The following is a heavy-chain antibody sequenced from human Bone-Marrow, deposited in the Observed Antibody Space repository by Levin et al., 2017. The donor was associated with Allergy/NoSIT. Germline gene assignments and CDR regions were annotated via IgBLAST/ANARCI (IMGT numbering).Heavy chain of an antibody. CDR2: IKSDGATT. CDR3: TEESGITIKY. J-gene: IGHJ4*02. D-gene: IGHD3-9*01. V-gene: IGHV3-15*01. CDR1: GFNFTKAW. Sequence: ETLSLTCAASGFNFTKAWMSWVRQAPGKGLEWVGRIKSDGATTEYAAPVKGRFSISRDDSTNTVFLQMSSLTNEDTALYFCTEESGITIKYWGQGTLVTVSS.